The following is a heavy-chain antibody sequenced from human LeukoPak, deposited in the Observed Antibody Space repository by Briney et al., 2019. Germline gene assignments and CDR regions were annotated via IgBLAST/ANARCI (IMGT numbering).Heavy chain of an antibody. CDR3: ARAGWNYDSSGYYGSYYYYYMDV. D-gene: IGHD3-22*01. CDR1: GGSISSYY. Sequence: PSETLSLTCTVSGGSISSYYWSWIRQPPGKGLEWIGYIYYSGSTNYNPSLKSRVTISVDTSKNQFSLKLSSVTAADTAVYYCARAGWNYDSSGYYGSYYYYYMDVWGKGTTVTVSS. J-gene: IGHJ6*03. V-gene: IGHV4-59*08. CDR2: IYYSGST.